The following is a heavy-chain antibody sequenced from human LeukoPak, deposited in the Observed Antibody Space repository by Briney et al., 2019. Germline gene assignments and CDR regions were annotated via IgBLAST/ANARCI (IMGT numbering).Heavy chain of an antibody. CDR2: ISGSGGST. Sequence: PGGSLRLSCAASGLRFSSYAMSWVRQAPGKGLEWVSAISGSGGSTYYADSVKGRFTISRDNSKNTLYLQMNSLRAEDTAVYYCAKDTVTLSVYYYYGMDVWGQGTTVTVSS. V-gene: IGHV3-23*01. CDR1: GLRFSSYA. J-gene: IGHJ6*02. CDR3: AKDTVTLSVYYYYGMDV. D-gene: IGHD4-17*01.